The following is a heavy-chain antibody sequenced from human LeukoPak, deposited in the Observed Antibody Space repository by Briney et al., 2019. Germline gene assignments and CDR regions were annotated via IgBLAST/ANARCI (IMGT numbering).Heavy chain of an antibody. CDR3: ARELYGDYVGDAFDI. J-gene: IGHJ3*02. V-gene: IGHV4-34*01. CDR1: GGSFSGYY. CDR2: INHSGST. D-gene: IGHD4-17*01. Sequence: SETLSLTCAVYGGSFSGYYWSWIRQPPGKGLEWIGEINHSGSTNYNPSLKSRVTISVDTSKNQFSLKLSSVTAADTAVCYCARELYGDYVGDAFDIWGQGTMVTVSS.